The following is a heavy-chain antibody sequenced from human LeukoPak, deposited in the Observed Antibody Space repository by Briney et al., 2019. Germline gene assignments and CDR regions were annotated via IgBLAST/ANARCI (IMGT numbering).Heavy chain of an antibody. J-gene: IGHJ6*03. CDR1: GGSISSNY. CDR3: ARSPRNYYYYYYMDV. Sequence: SETLSLTCTVSGGSISSNYCSWIRQPPGKGLEWIGFIYYSRSTNYNPSLKSRVTISVDTSKNQLSLKLSSVTAADTAVYYCARSPRNYYYYYYMDVWGKGTTVTISS. CDR2: IYYSRST. V-gene: IGHV4-59*01.